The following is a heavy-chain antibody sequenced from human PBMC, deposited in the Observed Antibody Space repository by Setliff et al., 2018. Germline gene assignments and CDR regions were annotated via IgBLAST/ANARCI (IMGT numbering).Heavy chain of an antibody. CDR2: INHSGST. V-gene: IGHV4-34*01. Sequence: SETLSLTCAVYGGSFRGYYWSWIRQPPGKGLEWIGEINHSGSTNYNPSLKSRVTISVDTSKNQFSLKLSSVTAADTAVYYCARGRYDYVWGSYRSDPYYFDYWGQGTLVTVSS. J-gene: IGHJ4*02. CDR1: GGSFRGYY. CDR3: ARGRYDYVWGSYRSDPYYFDY. D-gene: IGHD3-16*02.